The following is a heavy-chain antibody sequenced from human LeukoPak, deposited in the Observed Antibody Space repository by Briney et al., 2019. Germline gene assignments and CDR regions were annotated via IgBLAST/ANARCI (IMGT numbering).Heavy chain of an antibody. CDR3: ARDYDSSGYFDY. CDR1: DFTFSSYT. V-gene: IGHV3-21*01. D-gene: IGHD3-22*01. CDR2: ISSSNNYI. Sequence: PGGSLRPSCAASDFTFSSYTMNWVRQAPGKGLEWVSSISSSNNYIYYADSVKGRFTISRDNAKNSLYLQMNSLRAEDTAIYYCARDYDSSGYFDYWGQGTLVTVSS. J-gene: IGHJ4*02.